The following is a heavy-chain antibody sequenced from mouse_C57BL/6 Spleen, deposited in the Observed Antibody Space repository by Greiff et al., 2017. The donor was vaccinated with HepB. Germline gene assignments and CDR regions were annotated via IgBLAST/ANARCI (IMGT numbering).Heavy chain of an antibody. CDR2: IYPGDGDT. CDR1: GYAFSSSW. V-gene: IGHV1-82*01. D-gene: IGHD3-1*01. CDR3: ARGLLGYYAMDY. Sequence: QVQLKESGPELVKPGASVKISCKASGYAFSSSWMNWVKQRPGKGLEWIGRIYPGDGDTNYNGKFKGKATLTADKSSSTAYMQLSSLTSEDSAVYFCARGLLGYYAMDYWGQGTSVTVSS. J-gene: IGHJ4*01.